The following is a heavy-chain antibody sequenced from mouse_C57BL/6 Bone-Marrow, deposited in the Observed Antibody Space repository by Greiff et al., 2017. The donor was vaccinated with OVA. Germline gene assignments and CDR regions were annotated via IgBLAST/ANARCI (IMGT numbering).Heavy chain of an antibody. J-gene: IGHJ4*01. D-gene: IGHD2-3*01. CDR2: INPSTGGT. CDR1: GYSFTGYY. V-gene: IGHV1-42*01. CDR3: ARCDGYFYAMDY. Sequence: VQLQQSGPELVKPGASVKISCKASGYSFTGYYMNWVKQSPEKSLEWIGEINPSTGGTTYNQKFKAKATLTVDKSSSTAYMQLKSLTSEDSAVYYCARCDGYFYAMDYGGQGTSVTVSS.